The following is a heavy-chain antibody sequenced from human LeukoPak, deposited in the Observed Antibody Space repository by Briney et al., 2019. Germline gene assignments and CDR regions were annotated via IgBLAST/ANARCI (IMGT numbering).Heavy chain of an antibody. CDR2: INHSGST. CDR1: GGSFSGYY. Sequence: SETLSLTCAVYGGSFSGYYWSWIRQPPGKGLEWIGEINHSGSTNYNPSLKSRVTISVDTSKNQFSLKLSSVTAADTAVYYCARGSSYYYDSSGYYSHAFDIWGQGTMVTVSS. J-gene: IGHJ3*02. D-gene: IGHD3-22*01. V-gene: IGHV4-34*09. CDR3: ARGSSYYYDSSGYYSHAFDI.